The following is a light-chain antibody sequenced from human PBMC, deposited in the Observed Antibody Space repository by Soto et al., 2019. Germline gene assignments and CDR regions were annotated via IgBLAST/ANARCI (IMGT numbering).Light chain of an antibody. CDR1: SSDVGANNY. V-gene: IGLV2-8*01. Sequence: QSALTQPPSASGSPGQSVTISCTGTSSDVGANNYVSWYQQHPGKAPKLMIYEATKRPSGVPDRFSGSKSGNTASLTVSGLQAEDEADYYCSSYAGTNRVFGTGTKLTVL. J-gene: IGLJ1*01. CDR3: SSYAGTNRV. CDR2: EAT.